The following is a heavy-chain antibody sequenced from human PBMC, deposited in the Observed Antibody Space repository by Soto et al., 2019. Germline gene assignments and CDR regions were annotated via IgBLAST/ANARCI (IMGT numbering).Heavy chain of an antibody. CDR2: IQEGGSI. D-gene: IGHD6-6*01. CDR1: GFTVSNSY. CDR3: AKAQLEKYSSSYPYYMDV. V-gene: IGHV3-66*01. Sequence: GGSLRLSCAASGFTVSNSYMTWVRQAPGKGLEWVAVIQEGGSISYADSVSDRFTISRDNSKNSLYLQMNSLRAEDTAVYYCAKAQLEKYSSSYPYYMDVWGKGTTVTVSS. J-gene: IGHJ6*03.